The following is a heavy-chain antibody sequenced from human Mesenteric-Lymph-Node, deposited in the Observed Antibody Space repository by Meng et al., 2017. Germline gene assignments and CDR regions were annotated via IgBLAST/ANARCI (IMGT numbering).Heavy chain of an antibody. D-gene: IGHD4-17*01. CDR3: ARDKGGDHSFDY. CDR1: GFIFSRSW. Sequence: GESLKISCAASGFIFSRSWMHWVRQAPGKGLVWVSRITSDGEHTNYADSVMGRFTISRDNAKNTLYLQMNSLRLEDTAVYYCARDKGGDHSFDYWGQGALVTVS. V-gene: IGHV3-74*01. CDR2: ITSDGEHT. J-gene: IGHJ4*02.